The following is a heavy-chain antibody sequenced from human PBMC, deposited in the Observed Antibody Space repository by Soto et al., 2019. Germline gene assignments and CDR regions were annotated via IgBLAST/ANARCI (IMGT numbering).Heavy chain of an antibody. D-gene: IGHD3-22*01. CDR2: INHSGST. CDR1: GGSFSGYY. Sequence: PSETLSLTCAVYGGSFSGYYWSWIRQPPGKGLEWIGEINHSGSTNYNPSLKSRVTISVDTSKNQFSLKLSSVTVADTAVYYCARHRFHYYDSSGYYYGYFDSWGQGTLVTVSS. CDR3: ARHRFHYYDSSGYYYGYFDS. V-gene: IGHV4-34*01. J-gene: IGHJ4*02.